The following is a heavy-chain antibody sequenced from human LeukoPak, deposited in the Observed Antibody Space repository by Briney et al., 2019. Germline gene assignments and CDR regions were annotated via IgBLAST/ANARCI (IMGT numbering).Heavy chain of an antibody. CDR2: ITIDGTNT. CDR1: GFTVSTYW. D-gene: IGHD2-21*02. Sequence: GGSLRLSCAASGFTVSTYWMHWVRQAPGKGLVGVSRITIDGTNTYYADSLKGRFTISKDSAKNTLYLQMNSLGAEDTAVYYCARGATAMRYSFDFWGQGTLVTVSS. CDR3: ARGATAMRYSFDF. J-gene: IGHJ4*02. V-gene: IGHV3-74*01.